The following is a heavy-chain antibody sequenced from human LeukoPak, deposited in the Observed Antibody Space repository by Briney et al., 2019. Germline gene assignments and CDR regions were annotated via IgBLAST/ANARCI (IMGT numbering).Heavy chain of an antibody. CDR1: GFTFSGYG. CDR2: VRYDSSNK. CDR3: ARDFIAVESFDY. V-gene: IGHV3-30*02. Sequence: GGSLRLSCAASGFTFSGYGMHWVRQAPGKGLEWVAFVRYDSSNKYYADSVKGRFTISRDNAKNSLYLQMNSLRAEDTAVYYCARDFIAVESFDYWGQGTLVTVSS. D-gene: IGHD6-19*01. J-gene: IGHJ4*02.